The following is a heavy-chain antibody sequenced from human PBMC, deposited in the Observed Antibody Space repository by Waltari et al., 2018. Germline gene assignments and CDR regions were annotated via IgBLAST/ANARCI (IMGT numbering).Heavy chain of an antibody. Sequence: QVQLVQSGAEVKKPGSSVKVSCKASGGTFSSYAISWVRQAPGQGLEWMGGIIPIFGTANYAQKFQGRVTITADKSTSTAYMELSSLRSEDTAVYYCARRRSNYDFWSGDAFDIWGQGTMVTVSS. V-gene: IGHV1-69*14. J-gene: IGHJ3*02. CDR1: GGTFSSYA. CDR2: IIPIFGTA. CDR3: ARRRSNYDFWSGDAFDI. D-gene: IGHD3-3*01.